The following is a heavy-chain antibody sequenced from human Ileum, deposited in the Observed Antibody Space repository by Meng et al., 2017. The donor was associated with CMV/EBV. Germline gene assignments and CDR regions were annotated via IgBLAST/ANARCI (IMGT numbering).Heavy chain of an antibody. Sequence: TLSLTCAVYGGSFSSYYWSWIRQSPGKGLEWIGEINHSGNTNYNPSLKSRVTISVDSSENQFSLKLSSMTAADTGVYYCARGVSPDYWGQGTLVTVSS. CDR3: ARGVSPDY. J-gene: IGHJ4*02. D-gene: IGHD5/OR15-5a*01. CDR2: INHSGNT. V-gene: IGHV4-34*01. CDR1: GGSFSSYY.